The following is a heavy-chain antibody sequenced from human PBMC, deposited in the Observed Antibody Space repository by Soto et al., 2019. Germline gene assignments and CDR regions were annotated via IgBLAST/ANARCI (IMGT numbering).Heavy chain of an antibody. Sequence: QVQLVQFGAEVKKPGASVKVSCKASGYTFTSYDINWVRQATGQGLEWMGWMNPNSGNTGYAQKFQGRVTMTRNTSISTAYMELSSLRSEDTAVYYCARGRYYDFWSGGFGLTDVWGQGTTVTVSS. V-gene: IGHV1-8*01. D-gene: IGHD3-3*01. CDR3: ARGRYYDFWSGGFGLTDV. J-gene: IGHJ6*02. CDR2: MNPNSGNT. CDR1: GYTFTSYD.